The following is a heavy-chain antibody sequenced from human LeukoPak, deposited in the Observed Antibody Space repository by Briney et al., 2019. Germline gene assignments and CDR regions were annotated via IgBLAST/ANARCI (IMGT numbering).Heavy chain of an antibody. Sequence: ASVKVSCKASGYTFTSYGISWVRQAPGQGLEWMGWISAYNGNTNYAQKLQGRVTMTTDTSTSTAYMGLSSLRSEDTAVYYCARRITMIRGAIKWFDPWGQGTLVTVSS. CDR1: GYTFTSYG. V-gene: IGHV1-18*01. J-gene: IGHJ5*02. CDR3: ARRITMIRGAIKWFDP. CDR2: ISAYNGNT. D-gene: IGHD3-10*01.